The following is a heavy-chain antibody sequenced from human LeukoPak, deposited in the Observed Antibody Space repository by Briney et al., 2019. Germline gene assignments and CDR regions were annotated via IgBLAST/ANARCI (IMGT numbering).Heavy chain of an antibody. CDR3: ARDPNPRDGGY. V-gene: IGHV3-21*01. J-gene: IGHJ4*02. Sequence: GGSLRLSRAASGFNFSAYSVNWVRQAPGKGLEWVSPITRSTSYIYFADSVRGRFTISRDNAKNSLYLQMNSLRAEDTAVYYCARDPNPRDGGYWGQGTLVTVSS. CDR1: GFNFSAYS. CDR2: ITRSTSYI. D-gene: IGHD5-24*01.